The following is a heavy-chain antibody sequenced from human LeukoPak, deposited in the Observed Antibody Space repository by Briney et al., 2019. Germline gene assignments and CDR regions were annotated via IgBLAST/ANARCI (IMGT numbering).Heavy chain of an antibody. CDR2: ITSDGSHT. D-gene: IGHD2-15*01. J-gene: IGHJ3*02. V-gene: IGHV3-30-3*01. Sequence: GGSLRLSCAASGFTFSTYFMHWVRQAPGKGLEWLAFITSDGSHTFYVESVKGRFTISRDNSKNTLYLKMNSLRAEDTAVYLCARERQDSIVHSGAFDIWGQATMVSVCS. CDR1: GFTFSTYF. CDR3: ARERQDSIVHSGAFDI.